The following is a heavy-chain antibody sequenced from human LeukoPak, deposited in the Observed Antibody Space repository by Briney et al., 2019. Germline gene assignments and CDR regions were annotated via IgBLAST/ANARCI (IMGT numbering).Heavy chain of an antibody. CDR1: GYTFTSYY. CDR3: ARDLSHFCSGYSFHY. V-gene: IGHV1-46*01. D-gene: IGHD3-3*02. Sequence: GASVRVSCKASGYTFTSYYMHWVRQAPGQGLECMGIINPSGGSTSYAQKFQGRVTMTRDTSTSTVYMELSSLRSEDTAVYYCARDLSHFCSGYSFHYWGQGPLVTVSS. J-gene: IGHJ4*02. CDR2: INPSGGST.